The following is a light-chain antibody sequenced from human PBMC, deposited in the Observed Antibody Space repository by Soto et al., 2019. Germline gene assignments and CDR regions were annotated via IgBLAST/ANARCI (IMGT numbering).Light chain of an antibody. CDR3: QQYGSSPYT. CDR1: RSVSISY. J-gene: IGKJ2*01. CDR2: GAS. V-gene: IGKV3-20*01. Sequence: EIVLTQSPGTLSLSPGEKATLSCRASRSVSISYLAWYQQKPGQAPRLLIYGASSRATGIPDRFSGSGSGTDFTLTISRLEPEDFTVYYCQQYGSSPYTFGQGTKLEIK.